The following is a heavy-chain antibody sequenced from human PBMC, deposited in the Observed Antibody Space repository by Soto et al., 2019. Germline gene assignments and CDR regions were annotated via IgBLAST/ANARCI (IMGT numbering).Heavy chain of an antibody. D-gene: IGHD3-22*01. J-gene: IGHJ4*02. CDR2: IYYSGST. V-gene: IGHV4-39*01. CDR3: ARIVVVIAGNVLGYYLDY. CDR1: CGSISNISYY. Sequence: PSLMLCLTRTVSCGSISNISYYCVWIRQPPGKGLEWIGSIYYSGSTYYNPSLKSRVTISVDTSKNQFSLKLSSVTAADTAVYYCARIVVVIAGNVLGYYLDYWGKGTLVTVSS.